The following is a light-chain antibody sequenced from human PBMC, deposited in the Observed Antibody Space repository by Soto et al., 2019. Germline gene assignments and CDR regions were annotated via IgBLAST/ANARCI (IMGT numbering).Light chain of an antibody. CDR3: SSYSRTNYHYV. Sequence: QSVLTQPPSASGSFGQSVTISCTGTSSDVGGYNYVSWYQQHPGKAPKLMIYEVSERPSGVPDRFSGSKSGNTASLTVSELQADDEADYYCSSYSRTNYHYVFGTGTKVTVL. CDR1: SSDVGGYNY. V-gene: IGLV2-8*01. J-gene: IGLJ1*01. CDR2: EVS.